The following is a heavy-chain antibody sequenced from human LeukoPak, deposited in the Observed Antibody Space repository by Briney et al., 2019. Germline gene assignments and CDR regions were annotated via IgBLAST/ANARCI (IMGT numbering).Heavy chain of an antibody. CDR2: ISGSGGST. CDR1: GFTFSNAW. Sequence: GGSLRLSCAASGFTFSNAWMSWVRQAPGKGLEGVSAISGSGGSTYYADSVKGRFTISRDNSKNTLYLQMNSLRAEDTAVYYCAKDHSAVAPYYMDVWGKGTTVTVSS. CDR3: AKDHSAVAPYYMDV. J-gene: IGHJ6*03. V-gene: IGHV3-23*01. D-gene: IGHD6-19*01.